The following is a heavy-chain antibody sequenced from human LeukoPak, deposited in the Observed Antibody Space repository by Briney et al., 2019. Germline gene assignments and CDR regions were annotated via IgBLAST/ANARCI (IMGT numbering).Heavy chain of an antibody. V-gene: IGHV1-2*02. CDR1: GYTFTGYY. CDR2: INPNSGGT. J-gene: IGHJ5*02. D-gene: IGHD1-14*01. CDR3: ATVFRRSQHPFDP. Sequence: ASVKVSCKASGYTFTGYYMHWVRQAPGQGLEWMGWINPNSGGTNYAQKFQGRVTMTRDTSISTAYMELSRLRSDDTAVYYCATVFRRSQHPFDPWGQGTLVTVSS.